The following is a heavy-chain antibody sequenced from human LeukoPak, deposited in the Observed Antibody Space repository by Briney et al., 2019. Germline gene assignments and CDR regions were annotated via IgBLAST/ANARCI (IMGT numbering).Heavy chain of an antibody. CDR1: GFTCSTYA. CDR3: AKDSAKKYDDY. CDR2: MSGSGDIT. V-gene: IGHV3-23*01. D-gene: IGHD2/OR15-2a*01. J-gene: IGHJ4*02. Sequence: PGGTLRFSCSGSGFTCSTYAMSWVRQAPGKGLEWVSSMSGSGDITFYADSVKGRFTISRDNAKNTLVLQMNSLRAEDTAVYYCAKDSAKKYDDYWGQGTLVTVSS.